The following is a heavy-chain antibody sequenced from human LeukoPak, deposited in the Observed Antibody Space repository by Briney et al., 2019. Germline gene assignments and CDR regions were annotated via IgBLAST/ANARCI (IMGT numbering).Heavy chain of an antibody. J-gene: IGHJ4*02. D-gene: IGHD1-1*01. V-gene: IGHV4-39*07. CDR2: VYHSGIT. CDR1: GGSITNTNYY. Sequence: SETLSLTCTVSGGSITNTNYYWAWIRQPPGEGLEWIGSVYHSGITYYTPSLKSRVSISVDTSKNQFSLKLSSVTAADTAVYYCARANWNDDLPFDYWGQGTLVTVSS. CDR3: ARANWNDDLPFDY.